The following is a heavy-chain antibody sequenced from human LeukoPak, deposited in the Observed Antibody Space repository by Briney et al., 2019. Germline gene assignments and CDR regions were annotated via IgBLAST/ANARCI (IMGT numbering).Heavy chain of an antibody. CDR2: INTNTGNP. CDR3: ARGGHDILTGYSVNYYYYYYLAV. D-gene: IGHD3-9*01. CDR1: GYTFTSYA. V-gene: IGHV7-4-1*02. J-gene: IGHJ6*03. Sequence: ASVKVSFKASGYTFTSYAMNWVRQAPGQGLEWMGWINTNTGNPTYSQGFTGRVVFSLDTAVSTAYLQMNSLKSEDSDVYYCARGGHDILTGYSVNYYYYYYLAVWGKGTTVTVSS.